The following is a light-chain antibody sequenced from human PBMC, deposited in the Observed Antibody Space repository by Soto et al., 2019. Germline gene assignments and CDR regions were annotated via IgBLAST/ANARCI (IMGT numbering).Light chain of an antibody. Sequence: DIQLTQSPSFLSASVGDRVTIPCRASQGISSWLAWYQQKPGKAPKLLIYDASSLESGVPSRFSGSGSGTEFTLTISSLQPDDFATYYCQQYNSYLWTFGQGTKV. CDR2: DAS. CDR1: QGISSW. V-gene: IGKV1-5*01. CDR3: QQYNSYLWT. J-gene: IGKJ1*01.